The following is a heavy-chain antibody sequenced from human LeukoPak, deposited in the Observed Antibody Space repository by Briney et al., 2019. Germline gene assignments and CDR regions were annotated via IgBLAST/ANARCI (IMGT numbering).Heavy chain of an antibody. Sequence: SETLSLTCTVSGGSISSSSYYWGWIRQPPGKGLEWIGSIYYSGSTYYNPSLKSRVTISVDTSKNQFSLKLSPVTAADTAVYYCTRDVAAAGPTNDAFDIWGQGTMVTVSS. D-gene: IGHD6-13*01. CDR1: GGSISSSSYY. J-gene: IGHJ3*02. CDR3: TRDVAAAGPTNDAFDI. V-gene: IGHV4-39*07. CDR2: IYYSGST.